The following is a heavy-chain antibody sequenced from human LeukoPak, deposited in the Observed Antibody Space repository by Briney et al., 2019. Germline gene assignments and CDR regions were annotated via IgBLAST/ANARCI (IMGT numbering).Heavy chain of an antibody. CDR3: AKSLTRYNWNDGPFDY. D-gene: IGHD1-20*01. CDR2: ISASGGST. Sequence: PGGSLRLSCAASGFTFSSSAMSWVRQVPGKGLEWVSGISASGGSTYYADSVKGRFTISRDNSKNTLYLQMNSLRAEDTAVYYCAKSLTRYNWNDGPFDYWGQGTLVTVSS. CDR1: GFTFSSSA. J-gene: IGHJ4*02. V-gene: IGHV3-23*01.